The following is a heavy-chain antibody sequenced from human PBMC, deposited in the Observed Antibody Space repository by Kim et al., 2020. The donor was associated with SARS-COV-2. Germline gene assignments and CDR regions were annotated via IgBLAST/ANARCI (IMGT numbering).Heavy chain of an antibody. CDR3: ARLIETIGWFDP. V-gene: IGHV5-51*01. J-gene: IGHJ5*02. Sequence: RDSPSFQGQVTISADKSISTAYLQWSSLKASDTAMYYCARLIETIGWFDPWGQGTLVTVSS. D-gene: IGHD3-3*01.